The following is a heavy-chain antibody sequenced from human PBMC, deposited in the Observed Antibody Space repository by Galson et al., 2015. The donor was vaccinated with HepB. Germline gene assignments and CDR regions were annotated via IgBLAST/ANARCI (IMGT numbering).Heavy chain of an antibody. J-gene: IGHJ4*02. V-gene: IGHV1-18*04. CDR3: ARGGDYDLLTGYLYFDF. D-gene: IGHD3-9*01. Sequence: SVKVSCKVSGYTFTSYAIGWVRQAPGQGLEWMGWISVYSGNTDYAQKLWDRVTMTADTFAGTAYIELRSLRSDDTAVYYCARGGDYDLLTGYLYFDFWGQGSLVTVSS. CDR2: ISVYSGNT. CDR1: GYTFTSYA.